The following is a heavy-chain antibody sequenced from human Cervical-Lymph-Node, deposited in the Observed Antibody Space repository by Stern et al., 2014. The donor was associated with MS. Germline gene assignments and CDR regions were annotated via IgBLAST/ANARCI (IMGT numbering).Heavy chain of an antibody. D-gene: IGHD5-18*01. CDR3: ARGVDTAMDLESLGFDY. V-gene: IGHV4-4*02. Sequence: QVQLQESGPGLVKPSGTLSLTCAVSGGSISSSNWWSWVRQPPGKGLEWIGEIYPSGSNNYNPSLKSRVTISVDKSQNRFSLKLSSVAAADTAVYYCARGVDTAMDLESLGFDYWGQGTLVTVSS. CDR1: GGSISSSNW. CDR2: IYPSGSN. J-gene: IGHJ4*02.